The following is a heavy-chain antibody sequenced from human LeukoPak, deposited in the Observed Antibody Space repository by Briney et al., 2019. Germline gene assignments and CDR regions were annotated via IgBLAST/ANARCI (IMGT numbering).Heavy chain of an antibody. CDR1: GGSISSGSYY. Sequence: PSQTLSLTCTVSGGSISSGSYYWSWIRQPAGKGLEWIGRIYTSGSTNYNPPLKSRVTISVDTSKNQFSLKLSSVTAADTAVYYCARHETMVRGAPPYYFDYWGQGTLVTVSS. D-gene: IGHD3-10*01. V-gene: IGHV4-61*02. CDR3: ARHETMVRGAPPYYFDY. CDR2: IYTSGST. J-gene: IGHJ4*02.